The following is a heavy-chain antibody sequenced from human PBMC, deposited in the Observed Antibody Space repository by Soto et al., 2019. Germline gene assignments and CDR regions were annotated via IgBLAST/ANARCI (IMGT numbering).Heavy chain of an antibody. J-gene: IGHJ4*02. Sequence: GGSLRLSCAASGFTFSSYAMSWVRQAPGKGLEWVSAISGSGGSTYYADSVKGRFTISRDNSKNTLYLQMNSLRAEDTAVYYCASELRYFDWLTKTTKNFDYWGQGTLVTVSS. CDR3: ASELRYFDWLTKTTKNFDY. CDR1: GFTFSSYA. CDR2: ISGSGGST. V-gene: IGHV3-23*01. D-gene: IGHD3-9*01.